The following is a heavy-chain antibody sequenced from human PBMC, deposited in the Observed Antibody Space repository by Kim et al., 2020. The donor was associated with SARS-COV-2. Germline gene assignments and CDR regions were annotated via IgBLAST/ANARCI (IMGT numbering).Heavy chain of an antibody. Sequence: SETLSLTCTVSGGSISSYYWNWIRQPPGKGLEWIGYNYFGASTKYNPSLKSRITISPDTSKNQFSLKLSSVTAADTAICYCATGPTNGFGFDVWGQGTMVTVSS. CDR3: ATGPTNGFGFDV. D-gene: IGHD1-26*01. CDR1: GGSISSYY. J-gene: IGHJ3*01. CDR2: NYFGAST. V-gene: IGHV4-59*03.